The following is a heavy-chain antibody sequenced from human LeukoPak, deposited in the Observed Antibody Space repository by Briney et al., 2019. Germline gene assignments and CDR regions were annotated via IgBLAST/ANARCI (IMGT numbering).Heavy chain of an antibody. D-gene: IGHD3-16*02. CDR2: IYYSGST. V-gene: IGHV4-59*08. Sequence: SETLSLTCTVSGGSISSYYWSWIRQPPGKGLEWIGYIYYSGSTNYNPSLKSRVTISVDTSKNQFSLKLSSVTAADTAVYYCARLRLGELSLSLHFDYWGQGTPVTVSS. CDR1: GGSISSYY. CDR3: ARLRLGELSLSLHFDY. J-gene: IGHJ4*02.